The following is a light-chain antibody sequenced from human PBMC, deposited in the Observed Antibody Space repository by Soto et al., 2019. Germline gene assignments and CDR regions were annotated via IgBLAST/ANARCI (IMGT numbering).Light chain of an antibody. CDR1: SSDVGGYKY. J-gene: IGLJ1*01. CDR3: SSFTGPTTLDV. CDR2: GVS. Sequence: QSALTQPASVSGSLGQSITISCTGTSSDVGGYKYVSWYQKHPGKAPKLMIYGVSNRPSGISNRFSGSKSGNTAFLTISGLQPEDEADYYCSSFTGPTTLDVFGTGTKLTVL. V-gene: IGLV2-14*03.